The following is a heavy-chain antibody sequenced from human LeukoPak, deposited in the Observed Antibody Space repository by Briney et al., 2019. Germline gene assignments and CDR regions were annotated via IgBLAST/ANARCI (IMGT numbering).Heavy chain of an antibody. V-gene: IGHV4-59*01. CDR3: ASGFSYYYYYMDV. D-gene: IGHD5-12*01. J-gene: IGHJ6*03. Sequence: SETLSLTCAVYGGSFSGYDWSWIRQPPGKGLEWVGDIYYSGSTNYNPSLKSRVTISVDTSKNQFSLKLSSVTAADTAVYYCASGFSYYYYYMDVWGKGTTVTVSS. CDR2: IYYSGST. CDR1: GGSFSGYD.